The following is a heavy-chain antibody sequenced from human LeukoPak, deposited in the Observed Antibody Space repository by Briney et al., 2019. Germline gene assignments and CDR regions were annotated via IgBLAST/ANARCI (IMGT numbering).Heavy chain of an antibody. CDR3: ARDYCSSTSCYKYYYGMDV. CDR1: GYTFTGYY. D-gene: IGHD2-2*02. CDR2: INPNSGGT. V-gene: IGHV1-2*02. Sequence: GASVKVSCKASGYTFTGYYMHWVRQAPGQGLEWMGWINPNSGGTNYAQKFQGRVTMTRDTSISTAYMELSRLRSDDTAVYYCARDYCSSTSCYKYYYGMDVWGQGTTVTVS. J-gene: IGHJ6*02.